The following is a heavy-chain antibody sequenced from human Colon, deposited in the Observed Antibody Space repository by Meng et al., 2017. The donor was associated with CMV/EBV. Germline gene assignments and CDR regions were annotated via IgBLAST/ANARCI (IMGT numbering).Heavy chain of an antibody. V-gene: IGHV3-74*01. J-gene: IGHJ4*02. CDR3: ARDRGGSYYGGFDY. Sequence: GESLKISCAASGFTFSTYWMHWVRQAPGKGLVWVSRINSDDSSTNYADSVKGRFTISRDNAKNTLYLQMNSLRAEDTAVYYCARDRGGSYYGGFDYWGQGTLVTSPQ. CDR1: GFTFSTYW. D-gene: IGHD1-26*01. CDR2: INSDDSST.